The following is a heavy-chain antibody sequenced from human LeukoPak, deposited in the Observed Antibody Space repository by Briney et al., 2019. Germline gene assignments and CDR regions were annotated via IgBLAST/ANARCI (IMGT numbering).Heavy chain of an antibody. J-gene: IGHJ4*02. D-gene: IGHD3-22*01. Sequence: SETLSLTCTVSGGSISGYYWSWIRQPPGKGLEWIGYIYYSGSTNYNPSLKSRVTISVDTSKNQFSLKLSSVTAADTAVYYCARAVRDYYDSSGYYNLFDYWGQGTLVTVSS. V-gene: IGHV4-59*01. CDR2: IYYSGST. CDR3: ARAVRDYYDSSGYYNLFDY. CDR1: GGSISGYY.